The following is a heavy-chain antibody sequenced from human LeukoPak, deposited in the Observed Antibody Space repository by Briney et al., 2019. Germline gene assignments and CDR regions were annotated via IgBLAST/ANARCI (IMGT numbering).Heavy chain of an antibody. Sequence: AAVKDSCIASGYTFTSYYMHWVRQAPGQGLEWMGIINPSDGSTSYAQKFQGRVTMTRDTSTSTVYMELSSLRSEDTAVYYCAREESDCNFWSGVDFWGQGTLVTVSS. CDR2: INPSDGST. V-gene: IGHV1-46*01. CDR1: GYTFTSYY. D-gene: IGHD3-3*01. J-gene: IGHJ4*02. CDR3: AREESDCNFWSGVDF.